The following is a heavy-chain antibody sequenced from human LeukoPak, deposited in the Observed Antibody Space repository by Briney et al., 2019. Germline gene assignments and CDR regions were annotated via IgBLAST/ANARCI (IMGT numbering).Heavy chain of an antibody. CDR3: ARLLHFERSVYRPVDF. CDR1: GFTFSSHS. D-gene: IGHD3-22*01. J-gene: IGHJ4*02. V-gene: IGHV3-7*01. CDR2: VREDGSEI. Sequence: PGGSLRLSCAASGFTFSSHSMSWVRQAPGKRLEWVVNVREDGSEINYADSVKVRFTISRDNARNSLYLQMNILRAEDTAIYFCARLLHFERSVYRPVDFWGQGTLVSVSS.